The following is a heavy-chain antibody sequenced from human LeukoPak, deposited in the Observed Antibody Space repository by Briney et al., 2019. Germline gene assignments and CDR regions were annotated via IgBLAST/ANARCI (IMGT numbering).Heavy chain of an antibody. Sequence: SVKVSCKASGGTFSSYAISWVRQAPGQGLEWMGRIIPILGIANYAQKFQGRVTITADKSTSTAYMELSGLRSEDTAVYYCAREGIAVAGTSWFDPWGQGTLVTVSS. CDR1: GGTFSSYA. V-gene: IGHV1-69*04. D-gene: IGHD6-19*01. CDR3: AREGIAVAGTSWFDP. J-gene: IGHJ5*02. CDR2: IIPILGIA.